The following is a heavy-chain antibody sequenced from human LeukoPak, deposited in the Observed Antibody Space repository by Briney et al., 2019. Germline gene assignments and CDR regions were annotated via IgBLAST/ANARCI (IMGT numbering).Heavy chain of an antibody. CDR2: ISWNSGSI. CDR3: AREASGYSYGLDAFDI. D-gene: IGHD5-18*01. CDR1: GFTFDDYA. Sequence: QPGGSLRLSCAASGFTFDDYAMHWVRQAPGKGLEWVSGISWNSGSIGYADSVKGRFTISRDNAKNSLYLQMNSLRGEDTAVYYCAREASGYSYGLDAFDIWGQGTTVTVSS. J-gene: IGHJ3*02. V-gene: IGHV3-9*01.